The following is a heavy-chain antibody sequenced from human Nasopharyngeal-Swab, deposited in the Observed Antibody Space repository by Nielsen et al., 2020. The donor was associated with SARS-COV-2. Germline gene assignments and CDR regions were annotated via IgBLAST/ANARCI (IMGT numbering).Heavy chain of an antibody. CDR2: IYSTGST. D-gene: IGHD6-19*01. CDR3: AGEERGYSSGWYSSWFDP. Sequence: WIRQPPGKGLEWIGLIYSTGSTYYNPSLKSRVTISVDTSKNQFSLRLTSATAADTAVYYCAGEERGYSSGWYSSWFDPWGQGTLVTVSS. V-gene: IGHV4-39*07. J-gene: IGHJ5*02.